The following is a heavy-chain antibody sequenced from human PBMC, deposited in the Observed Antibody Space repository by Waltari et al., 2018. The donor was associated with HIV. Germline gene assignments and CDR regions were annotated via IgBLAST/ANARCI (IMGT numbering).Heavy chain of an antibody. V-gene: IGHV4-39*01. J-gene: IGHJ5*02. D-gene: IGHD4-4*01. CDR1: GGSMTSSSYY. CDR2: MSYSGST. CDR3: ARSFSGYSNYFDP. Sequence: QLQLQASGPGLVKSSETLSLTCTVSGGSMTSSSYYWGWYRQPPGKGLEWIGSMSYSGSTYHNPSLRSRLTISVDTSKNQFSLKLTSVTAADTALYYCARSFSGYSNYFDPWGQGTLVTVSS.